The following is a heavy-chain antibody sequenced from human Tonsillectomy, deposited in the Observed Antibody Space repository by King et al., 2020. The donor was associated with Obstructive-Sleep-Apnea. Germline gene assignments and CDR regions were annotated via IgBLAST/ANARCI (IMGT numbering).Heavy chain of an antibody. CDR3: ARVGGGYNLDFYYGMDV. CDR2: ISAYNGNT. J-gene: IGHJ6*02. V-gene: IGHV1-18*01. Sequence: VQLVESGAEVKKPGASVKVSCKASGYTFTNYGITWVRQAPGQGPEWVGLISAYNGNTNYAQKLPGRVTMNTDTSTSTAYMELRSLRSDDTAVYYCARVGGGYNLDFYYGMDVWGQGTTVTVSS. CDR1: GYTFTNYG. D-gene: IGHD5-24*01.